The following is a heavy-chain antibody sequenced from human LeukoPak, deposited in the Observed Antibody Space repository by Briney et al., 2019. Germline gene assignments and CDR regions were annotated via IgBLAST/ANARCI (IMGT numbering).Heavy chain of an antibody. D-gene: IGHD3-10*01. CDR2: INHSGST. Sequence: PSETLSLTCAVYGGSFSGYYWSWIRQPPGKGLEWIGEINHSGSTNYNPSLKSRVTISVDTSKNQFSLKLSSVTAADTAVYYCARDGAPATGGSYYRWGQGTLVAVFS. V-gene: IGHV4-34*01. CDR3: ARDGAPATGGSYYR. CDR1: GGSFSGYY. J-gene: IGHJ4*02.